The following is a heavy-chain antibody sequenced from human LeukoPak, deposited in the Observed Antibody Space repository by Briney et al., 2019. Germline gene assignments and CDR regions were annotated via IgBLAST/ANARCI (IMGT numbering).Heavy chain of an antibody. J-gene: IGHJ4*02. Sequence: SETLSLTCAVYGGSFSGYYWSWIRQPPGKGLEWIGEINHSGSTNYNPSLKSRVTVSVDTSKNQFPLKLSSVTAADTAVYYCARDGSGCSSTSCLFDYWGQGTLVTVSS. V-gene: IGHV4-34*01. CDR3: ARDGSGCSSTSCLFDY. D-gene: IGHD2-2*01. CDR2: INHSGST. CDR1: GGSFSGYY.